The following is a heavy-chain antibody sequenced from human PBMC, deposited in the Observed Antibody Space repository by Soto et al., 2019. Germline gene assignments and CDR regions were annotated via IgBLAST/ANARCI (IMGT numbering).Heavy chain of an antibody. D-gene: IGHD3-22*01. CDR1: GFTFSSYA. Sequence: GGSLRLSCAASGFTFSSYAMGWVRQGPGKGLEWVAVASIGGSTHYADSVRGRFTISRDNAKNSLYLQMDNLRADDTAVYYCASVSYYDSRGYSRRLTNATFDHWGQGILVTVSS. CDR2: ASIGGST. V-gene: IGHV3-23*01. CDR3: ASVSYYDSRGYSRRLTNATFDH. J-gene: IGHJ4*02.